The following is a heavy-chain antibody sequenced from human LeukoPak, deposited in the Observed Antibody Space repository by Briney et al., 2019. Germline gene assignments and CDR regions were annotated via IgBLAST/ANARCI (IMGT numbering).Heavy chain of an antibody. V-gene: IGHV3-21*01. CDR2: FSSSGSYI. CDR1: GFTFSSYA. Sequence: PGGSLRLSCAASGFTFSSYAMSWVRQAPGKGLEWVSFFSSSGSYIYYADSVKGRFTISRDIAKNSLFLQMNSLRVEDTAVYYCARDLNVVVPASNDYWGQGTLVTVSS. CDR3: ARDLNVVVPASNDY. J-gene: IGHJ4*02. D-gene: IGHD2-2*01.